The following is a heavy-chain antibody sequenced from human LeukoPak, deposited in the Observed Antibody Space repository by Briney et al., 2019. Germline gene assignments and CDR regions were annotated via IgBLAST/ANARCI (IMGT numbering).Heavy chain of an antibody. J-gene: IGHJ4*02. CDR1: GDSISSYY. V-gene: IGHV4-59*12. CDR2: IYYSGNT. D-gene: IGHD6-13*01. Sequence: PSETLSLTCTVSGDSISSYYWSWIRQPPGKGLEWIGCIYYSGNTNYNPSLKSRVTISIDTSKNQFSLNLSSVTAAGTAVYYCARGIADPYSFDSWGQGTLVTVSS. CDR3: ARGIADPYSFDS.